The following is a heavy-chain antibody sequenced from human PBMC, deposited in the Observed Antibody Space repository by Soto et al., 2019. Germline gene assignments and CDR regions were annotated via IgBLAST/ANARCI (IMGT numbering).Heavy chain of an antibody. Sequence: GGSLRLSCAASGFTFSSYAISWVRQAPGKGLEWVSTISGSGGSTYYADSVKGRFTISRDNSKNTVYLQMNSLRAEDTAVYYCAKFWGSGSYYNLPDYWGQGTRVTVS. CDR2: ISGSGGST. V-gene: IGHV3-23*01. CDR1: GFTFSSYA. J-gene: IGHJ4*02. D-gene: IGHD3-10*01. CDR3: AKFWGSGSYYNLPDY.